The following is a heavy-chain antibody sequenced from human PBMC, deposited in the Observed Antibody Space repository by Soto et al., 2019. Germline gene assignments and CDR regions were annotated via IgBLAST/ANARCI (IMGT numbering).Heavy chain of an antibody. CDR2: ISSSSSYT. D-gene: IGHD2-8*01. CDR3: ARSNGVVMFVFDY. V-gene: IGHV3-11*06. J-gene: IGHJ4*02. CDR1: GFTFSDYY. Sequence: GGSLRLSCAASGFTFSDYYMSWIRQAPGKGLEWVSYISSSSSYTNYADSVKGRFTISRDNAKNSLDLQMNSLRAEDTAVYYCARSNGVVMFVFDYWGQGSLVTVSS.